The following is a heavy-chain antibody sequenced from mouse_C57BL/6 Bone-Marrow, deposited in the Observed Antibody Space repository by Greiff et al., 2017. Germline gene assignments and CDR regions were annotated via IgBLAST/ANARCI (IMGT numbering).Heavy chain of an antibody. Sequence: VQLVESGPGLVQPSQSLSITCTVSGFSLTSYGVHWVRQSPGKGLEWLGVIWSGGSTDYNAAFISRLSISKDNSKSQVFFKMNSLQADDTAIYYCARNRDYGSPFAYWGQGTLVTVSA. CDR2: IWSGGST. V-gene: IGHV2-2*01. CDR1: GFSLTSYG. CDR3: ARNRDYGSPFAY. D-gene: IGHD1-1*01. J-gene: IGHJ3*01.